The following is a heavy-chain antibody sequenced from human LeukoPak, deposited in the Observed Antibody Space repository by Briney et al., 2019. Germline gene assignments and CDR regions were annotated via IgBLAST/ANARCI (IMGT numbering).Heavy chain of an antibody. V-gene: IGHV5-51*01. Sequence: GESLKISCKGSGYRFSDKWIAWVRQMPGKGLEYVGMIYPGDSDTRYRPSLQGQVTISADQSTKTAYLQWSSLKAPDTAIYYCARVYWHDTGGYFDNYYLDSWGQGTLVTVSS. CDR3: ARVYWHDTGGYFDNYYLDS. CDR2: IYPGDSDT. J-gene: IGHJ4*02. CDR1: GYRFSDKW. D-gene: IGHD3-22*01.